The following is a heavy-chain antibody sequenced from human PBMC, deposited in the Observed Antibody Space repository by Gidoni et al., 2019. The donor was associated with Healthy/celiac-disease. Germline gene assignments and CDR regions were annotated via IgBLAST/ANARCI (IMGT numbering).Heavy chain of an antibody. J-gene: IGHJ4*02. CDR3: AKDAVGVYDSSGYYPDY. V-gene: IGHV3-30*18. Sequence: LVESGGGVVQPGRSPRLSCAASGFTFSSSGMHWVRQAPGKGLEWVAVISYDGSNKYYADSVKGRFTISRDNSKNTLYLQMNSLRAEDTAVYYCAKDAVGVYDSSGYYPDYWGQGTLVTVSS. CDR1: GFTFSSSG. D-gene: IGHD3-22*01. CDR2: ISYDGSNK.